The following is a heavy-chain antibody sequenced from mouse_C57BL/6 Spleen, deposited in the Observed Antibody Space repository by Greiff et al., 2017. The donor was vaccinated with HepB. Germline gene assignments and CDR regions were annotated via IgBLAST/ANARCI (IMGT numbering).Heavy chain of an antibody. Sequence: EVKLVESGGDLVKPGGSLKLSCAASGFTFSSYGMSWVRQTPDKRLEWVATISSGGSYTYYPDSVKGRFTISRDNAKNTLYLQMSSLKSEDTAMYYCARRLRCFQYYYAMDYWGQGTSVTVSS. J-gene: IGHJ4*01. CDR3: ARRLRCFQYYYAMDY. CDR2: ISSGGSYT. CDR1: GFTFSSYG. V-gene: IGHV5-6*02. D-gene: IGHD1-1*01.